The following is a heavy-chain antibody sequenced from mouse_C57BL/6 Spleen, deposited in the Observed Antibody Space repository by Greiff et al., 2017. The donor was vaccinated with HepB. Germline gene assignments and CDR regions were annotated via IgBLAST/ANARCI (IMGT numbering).Heavy chain of an antibody. CDR2: IDPSDSYT. D-gene: IGHD2-5*01. V-gene: IGHV1-50*01. J-gene: IGHJ4*01. Sequence: QVQLKQPGAELVKPGASVKLSCKASGYTFTSYWMQWVKQRPGQGLEWIGEIDPSDSYTNYNQKFKGKATLTVDTSSSTAYMQLSSLTSEDSAVYYCARKSNYGGDAMDYWGQGTSVTVSS. CDR1: GYTFTSYW. CDR3: ARKSNYGGDAMDY.